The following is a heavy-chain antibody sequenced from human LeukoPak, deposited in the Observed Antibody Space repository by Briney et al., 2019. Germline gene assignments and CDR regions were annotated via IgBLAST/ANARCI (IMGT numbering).Heavy chain of an antibody. CDR3: TSIAAQDY. V-gene: IGHV3-73*01. Sequence: GGSLRLSCAASGFTFSGPTMHWVRQASGKGLEWVGRIRSKANSYATAYAASVKGRFTISRDDSKNTAYLQMNSLKTEDTAVYYCTSIAAQDYWGQGTLVTVSS. CDR1: GFTFSGPT. D-gene: IGHD6-6*01. CDR2: IRSKANSYAT. J-gene: IGHJ4*02.